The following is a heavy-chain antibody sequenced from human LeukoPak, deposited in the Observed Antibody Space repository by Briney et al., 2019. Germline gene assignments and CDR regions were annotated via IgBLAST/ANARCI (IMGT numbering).Heavy chain of an antibody. CDR3: ARGVRVFDY. Sequence: GGSLRLSCAASGFTFSSYAMHWVRQAPGKGLEWVANIKQDGSEKYYVDSVKGRFTISRDNAKNSLYLQMNSLRAEDTAVYYCARGVRVFDYWGQGTLVTVSS. V-gene: IGHV3-7*01. J-gene: IGHJ4*02. CDR1: GFTFSSYA. CDR2: IKQDGSEK.